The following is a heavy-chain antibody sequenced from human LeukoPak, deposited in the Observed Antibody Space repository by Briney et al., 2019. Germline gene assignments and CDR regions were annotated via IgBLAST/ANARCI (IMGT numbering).Heavy chain of an antibody. CDR1: GYTFTTYY. D-gene: IGHD3-10*01. V-gene: IGHV1-46*01. Sequence: ASVKVSCKASGYTFTTYYIHWVRQAPGQGLEWMGLINPSGGSTSNAQQFQGRVTMTRDTSISTAYMELSRPRSDDTAVYCCARDSGSGTQGDYWGQGTLVTVSS. CDR3: ARDSGSGTQGDY. J-gene: IGHJ4*02. CDR2: INPSGGST.